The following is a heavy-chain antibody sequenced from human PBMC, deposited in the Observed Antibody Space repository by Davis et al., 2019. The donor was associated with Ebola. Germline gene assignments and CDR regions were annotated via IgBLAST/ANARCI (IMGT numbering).Heavy chain of an antibody. D-gene: IGHD3-3*01. V-gene: IGHV3-30-3*01. Sequence: GESLKISCAASGFTFSSYAMHWVRQAPGKGLEWVAVISYDGSNKYYADSVKGRFTISRDNSKNTLYLQMNSLRAEDTAVYYCARVLFRRFWSGPTDWGQGTLVTVSS. CDR3: ARVLFRRFWSGPTD. CDR1: GFTFSSYA. J-gene: IGHJ4*02. CDR2: ISYDGSNK.